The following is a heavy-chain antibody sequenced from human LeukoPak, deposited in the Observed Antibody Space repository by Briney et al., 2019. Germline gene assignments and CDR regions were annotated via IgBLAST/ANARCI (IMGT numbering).Heavy chain of an antibody. Sequence: PGGSLRLSCAASGFTFSNYSMNWVRQAPGKGLEWVSSISSSSSYIYYADSVKGRFTISRDNAKNSLYLQMNSLRAEDTAVYYCARGPFRMATITSYFDYWGQGTLVTVSS. J-gene: IGHJ4*02. CDR2: ISSSSSYI. CDR1: GFTFSNYS. V-gene: IGHV3-21*01. CDR3: ARGPFRMATITSYFDY. D-gene: IGHD5-24*01.